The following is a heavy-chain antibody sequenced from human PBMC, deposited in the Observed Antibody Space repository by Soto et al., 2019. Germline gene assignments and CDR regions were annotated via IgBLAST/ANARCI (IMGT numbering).Heavy chain of an antibody. CDR2: IYSGGNT. J-gene: IGHJ4*02. CDR1: GFTVSSSC. CDR3: ARGFADSGLFAY. Sequence: LRLSCAASGFTVSSSCMTWVRQAPGKGLEWVSLIYSGGNTHYADSVKGRFTVSRDNSKNTLYLQMSSLRAEDTAVYFCARGFADSGLFAYWGPGTLVTVS. D-gene: IGHD2-21*01. V-gene: IGHV3-66*01.